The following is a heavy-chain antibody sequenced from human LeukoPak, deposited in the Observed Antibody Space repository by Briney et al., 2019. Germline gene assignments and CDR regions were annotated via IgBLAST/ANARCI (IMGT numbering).Heavy chain of an antibody. CDR2: IYYSAST. Sequence: PSETLSLTCTVSGGSISSYYWSWIRQPPGKGLEWIGYIYYSASTNYNPSLNSRVTISVDTSKNQFSLKLSSVTAADTAVYYCARSNYCGGDCYSWDYWGQGTLVTVSS. V-gene: IGHV4-59*08. CDR3: ARSNYCGGDCYSWDY. CDR1: GGSISSYY. J-gene: IGHJ4*02. D-gene: IGHD2-21*02.